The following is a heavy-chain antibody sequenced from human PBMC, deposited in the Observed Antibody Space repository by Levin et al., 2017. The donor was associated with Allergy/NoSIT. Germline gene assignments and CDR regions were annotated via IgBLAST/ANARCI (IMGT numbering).Heavy chain of an antibody. CDR1: GYTFTSYY. V-gene: IGHV1-46*01. D-gene: IGHD5-12*01. CDR3: ARAEGYSGYDPTGGYFDY. Sequence: GESLKISCKASGYTFTSYYMHWVRQAPGQGLEWMGIINPSGGSTSYAQKFQGRVTMTRDTSTSTVYMELSSLRSEDTAVYYCARAEGYSGYDPTGGYFDYWGQGTLVTVSS. J-gene: IGHJ4*02. CDR2: INPSGGST.